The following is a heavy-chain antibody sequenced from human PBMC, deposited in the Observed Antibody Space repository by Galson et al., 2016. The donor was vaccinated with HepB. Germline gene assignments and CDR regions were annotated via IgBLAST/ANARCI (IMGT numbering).Heavy chain of an antibody. CDR1: GGSITSGSHY. CDR2: IYQSGRT. CDR3: ATSRRDGYNLDH. J-gene: IGHJ4*02. V-gene: IGHV4-39*01. D-gene: IGHD5-24*01. Sequence: SETLSLTCNVSGGSITSGSHYWGWIRQPPGKGLEWVGSIYQSGRTYYKSSLKSRVTISVDTSKNKFSLRLSSVTAADTAVYYCATSRRDGYNLDHWGQGTLVTVSS.